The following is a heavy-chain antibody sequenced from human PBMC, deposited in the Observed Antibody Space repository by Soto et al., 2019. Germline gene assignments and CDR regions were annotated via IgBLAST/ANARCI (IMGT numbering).Heavy chain of an antibody. Sequence: PGESLKISCAASGFTFSKYGMHWVRQAPGKGLEWVALIWNDGIRRVYVDSVKGRFTISRDNSKNTLDLQMNNLRDEDTAVYYCASDDDHDANALDYWGPGTLVTVSS. CDR2: IWNDGIRR. CDR3: ASDDDHDANALDY. V-gene: IGHV3-33*01. J-gene: IGHJ4*02. CDR1: GFTFSKYG.